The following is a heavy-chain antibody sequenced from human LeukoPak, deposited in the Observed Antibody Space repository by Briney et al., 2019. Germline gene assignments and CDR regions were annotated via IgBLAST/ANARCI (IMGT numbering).Heavy chain of an antibody. Sequence: GGSVRLSCTASGFTFSGYSMNWVRQAPGKGLEWVSSITSSSRSISYAHSVKGRFPISRDNAKNSLYLQMNSLSPDDSAVYYCAAGDLANPLRYWGQGTLVTVSS. CDR2: ITSSSRSI. CDR1: GFTFSGYS. J-gene: IGHJ4*02. V-gene: IGHV3-21*01. D-gene: IGHD3-10*01. CDR3: AAGDLANPLRY.